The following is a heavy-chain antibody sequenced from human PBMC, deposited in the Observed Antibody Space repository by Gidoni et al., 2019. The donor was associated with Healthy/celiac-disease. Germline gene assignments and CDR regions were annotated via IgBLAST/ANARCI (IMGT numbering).Heavy chain of an antibody. J-gene: IGHJ1*01. Sequence: QVQLQQWGAGLLQPSETLSLTCAVYGGSFSGYYWSWIRQPPGKGLEWIGEINHSGSTNYNPSLKSRVTISVDTSKNQFSLKLSSVTAADTAVYYCARELTSRWGYFQHWGQGTLVTVSS. V-gene: IGHV4-34*01. CDR3: ARELTSRWGYFQH. CDR2: INHSGST. D-gene: IGHD3-10*01. CDR1: GGSFSGYY.